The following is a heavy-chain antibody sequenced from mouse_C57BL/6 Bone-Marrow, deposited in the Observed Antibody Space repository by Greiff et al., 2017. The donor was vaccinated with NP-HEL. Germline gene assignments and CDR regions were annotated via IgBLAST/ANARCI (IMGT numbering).Heavy chain of an antibody. D-gene: IGHD1-1*01. CDR1: GYAFTNYL. Sequence: VQLQQSGAELVRPGTSVKASCKASGYAFTNYLIEWVKQRPGQGLEWIGVINPGSGGTNYNEKFKGKATLTADKSSSTAYMQLSSLTSEDAAVYFCARSGYGATVVFDYWGQGTTLTVSS. CDR2: INPGSGGT. V-gene: IGHV1-54*01. J-gene: IGHJ2*01. CDR3: ARSGYGATVVFDY.